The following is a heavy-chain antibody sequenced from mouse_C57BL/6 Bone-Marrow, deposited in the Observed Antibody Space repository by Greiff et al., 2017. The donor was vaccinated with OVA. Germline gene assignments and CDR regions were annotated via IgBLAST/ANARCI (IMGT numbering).Heavy chain of an antibody. CDR2: IHPNSGST. CDR3: ASDYGNYLAWFAY. V-gene: IGHV1-64*01. J-gene: IGHJ3*01. D-gene: IGHD2-1*01. Sequence: VQLQQPGAELVKPGASVKLSCKASGYTFTSYWMHWVKQRPGQGLEWIGMIHPNSGSTNYNEKFKSKATLTVDKSSSTAYMQVSSLTSEDSAVYYCASDYGNYLAWFAYWGQGTLVTVSA. CDR1: GYTFTSYW.